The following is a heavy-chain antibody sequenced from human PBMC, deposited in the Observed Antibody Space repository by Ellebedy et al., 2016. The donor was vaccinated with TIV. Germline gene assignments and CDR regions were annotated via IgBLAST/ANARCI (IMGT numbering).Heavy chain of an antibody. V-gene: IGHV3-23*01. CDR2: ISGSGGST. Sequence: GESLKISCAASGFTFSSYAMSWVRQAPGKGLEWVSVISGSGGSTYYADSVKGRFTISRDNSKNTLYLQMNSLRVEDTAVYSCAKGSIASAATCLDHWGQGTLVTISS. J-gene: IGHJ4*02. CDR1: GFTFSSYA. CDR3: AKGSIASAATCLDH. D-gene: IGHD6-13*01.